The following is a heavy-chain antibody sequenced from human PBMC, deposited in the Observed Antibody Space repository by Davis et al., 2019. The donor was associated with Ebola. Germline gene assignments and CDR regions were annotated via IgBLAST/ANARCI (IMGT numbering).Heavy chain of an antibody. CDR2: ISGSATTV. D-gene: IGHD3-16*01. J-gene: IGHJ4*02. V-gene: IGHV3-11*01. CDR1: GFTFSDYY. Sequence: GESLKISCAASGFTFSDYYMSWIRQAPGKGLEWVSFISGSATTVSYADSVRGRFTISRDNAKNSLYLQMHSLRAEDTAVYYCATSPGYDYVCGSLRGYGGQGSLVTVSS. CDR3: ATSPGYDYVCGSLRGY.